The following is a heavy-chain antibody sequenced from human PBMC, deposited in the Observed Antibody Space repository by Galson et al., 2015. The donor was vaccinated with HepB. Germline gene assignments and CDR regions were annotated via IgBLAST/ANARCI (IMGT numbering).Heavy chain of an antibody. D-gene: IGHD2-21*02. CDR3: ARGGVLRVTQGGFDY. CDR1: GGTFSTYA. CDR2: IVPIFDKT. Sequence: SVKVSCKASGGTFSTYAISWVRQAPGQGLEWMGGIVPIFDKTNYGQKFQGRVTITADESTSTAYMELSSLRSEDTAMYYCARGGVLRVTQGGFDYWGQGTLVTVSS. J-gene: IGHJ4*02. V-gene: IGHV1-69*13.